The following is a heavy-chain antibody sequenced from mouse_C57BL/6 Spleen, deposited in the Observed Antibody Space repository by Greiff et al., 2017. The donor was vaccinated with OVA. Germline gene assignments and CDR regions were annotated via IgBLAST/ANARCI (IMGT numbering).Heavy chain of an antibody. D-gene: IGHD2-5*01. J-gene: IGHJ3*01. CDR3: ARGGYSNYPFAY. CDR1: GYTFTSYW. CDR2: IYPGSGST. V-gene: IGHV1-55*01. Sequence: VKLQQPGAELVKPGASVKMSCKASGYTFTSYWITWVKQRPGQGLEWIGDIYPGSGSTNYNEKFKSKATLTVDTSSSTAYMQLSSLTSEDSAVYYCARGGYSNYPFAYWAKGLWSLSLQ.